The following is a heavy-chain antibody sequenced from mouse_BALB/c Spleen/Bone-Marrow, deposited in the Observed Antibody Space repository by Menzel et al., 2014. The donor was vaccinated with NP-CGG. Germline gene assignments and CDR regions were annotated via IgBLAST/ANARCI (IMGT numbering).Heavy chain of an antibody. CDR3: TRARYDYDNAMDC. V-gene: IGHV1S81*02. J-gene: IGHJ4*01. D-gene: IGHD2-4*01. CDR2: ISPSNGGT. Sequence: VQLQQSGAELVKPGASVKLSCKASGYTFTSYYMYWVKQRPGQGLEWIGEISPSNGGTNFNKKFKSKATLTVDKSSSAEYMQLSSLTSEHCAVYYCTRARYDYDNAMDCWGLGTSVTVAS. CDR1: GYTFTSYY.